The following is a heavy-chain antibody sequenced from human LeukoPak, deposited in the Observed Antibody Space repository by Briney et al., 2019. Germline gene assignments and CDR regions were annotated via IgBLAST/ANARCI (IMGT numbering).Heavy chain of an antibody. J-gene: IGHJ4*02. V-gene: IGHV3-23*01. CDR3: ARDPPRYNWNDGDY. Sequence: GGSLRLSCAASGFTFSSYAMSWVRQAPGKGLEWVSAISGSGGSTYYADSVKGRFTISRDNSKNTLFLQMNSLRAEDTAVYYCARDPPRYNWNDGDYWGQGTLVTVSS. D-gene: IGHD1-20*01. CDR1: GFTFSSYA. CDR2: ISGSGGST.